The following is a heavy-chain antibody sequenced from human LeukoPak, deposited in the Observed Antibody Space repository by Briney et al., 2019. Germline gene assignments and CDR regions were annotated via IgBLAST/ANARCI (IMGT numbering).Heavy chain of an antibody. CDR1: GFTLSSSA. J-gene: IGHJ4*02. V-gene: IGHV3-74*01. CDR2: ISPTGSTT. D-gene: IGHD6-6*01. CDR3: ARGPNSNWSGLDF. Sequence: GGSLRLSCTASGFTLSSSAMSWVRQAPGKGLVWVSRISPTGSTTSYADSVKGRFTVSRDNARNTLYLQVNNLRAEDTAVYYCARGPNSNWSGLDFWGQGTLLTVSS.